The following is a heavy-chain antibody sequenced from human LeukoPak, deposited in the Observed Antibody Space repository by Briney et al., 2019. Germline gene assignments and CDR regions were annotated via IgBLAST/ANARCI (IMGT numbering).Heavy chain of an antibody. CDR1: GYTLPELS. V-gene: IGHV1-24*01. D-gene: IGHD6-13*01. CDR2: FDSEDGET. CDR3: ATDPFIAAADPIEYFQH. Sequence: GASVKVSCLVSGYTLPELSMHWVRQAPGKGLEWMGGFDSEDGETIYAQKFQGRVTMTEDTSTDTAYMELSSLRSEDTAVYYCATDPFIAAADPIEYFQHWGQGTLVTISS. J-gene: IGHJ1*01.